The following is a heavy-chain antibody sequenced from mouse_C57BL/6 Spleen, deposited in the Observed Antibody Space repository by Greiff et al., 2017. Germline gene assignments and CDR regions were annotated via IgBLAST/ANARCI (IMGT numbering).Heavy chain of an antibody. J-gene: IGHJ2*01. Sequence: VQLQQPGAELVMPGASVKLSCKASGYTFTSYWMHWVKQRPGQGLEWIGEIDPSDSYTNYNQKFKGKSTLTVDKSSSTAYMQRSSLTSEDSAVYYCARELGRGVYYFDYWGQGTTLTVSS. D-gene: IGHD4-1*01. CDR1: GYTFTSYW. V-gene: IGHV1-69*01. CDR2: IDPSDSYT. CDR3: ARELGRGVYYFDY.